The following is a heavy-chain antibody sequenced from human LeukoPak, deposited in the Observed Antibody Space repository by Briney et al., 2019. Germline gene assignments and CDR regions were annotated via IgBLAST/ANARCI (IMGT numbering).Heavy chain of an antibody. J-gene: IGHJ4*02. CDR2: INHSGST. Sequence: IPSETLSLTSAVYGGSFSGYCWSWVRQPPGKGLEWIGEINHSGSTNYNPSLKSRVAISVDTSKNQFSLKLSSVTAADTAVYYCARGRRYDILTGYQGSDYWGQGTLVTVSS. CDR1: GGSFSGYC. V-gene: IGHV4-34*01. D-gene: IGHD3-9*01. CDR3: ARGRRYDILTGYQGSDY.